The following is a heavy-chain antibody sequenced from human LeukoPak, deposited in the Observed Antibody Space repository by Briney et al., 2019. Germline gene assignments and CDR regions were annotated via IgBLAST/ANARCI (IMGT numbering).Heavy chain of an antibody. CDR2: FDPEDGET. CDR1: GYTLTELS. CDR3: ATDPAVGATLST. J-gene: IGHJ5*02. D-gene: IGHD1-26*01. Sequence: ASVKVSCKVSGYTLTELSMHWVRQAPGKGLEWVGGFDPEDGETIYAQKFQGRVTMTEDTSTDTAYMELSSLRSEDTAVYYCATDPAVGATLSTWGQGTLVTVSS. V-gene: IGHV1-24*01.